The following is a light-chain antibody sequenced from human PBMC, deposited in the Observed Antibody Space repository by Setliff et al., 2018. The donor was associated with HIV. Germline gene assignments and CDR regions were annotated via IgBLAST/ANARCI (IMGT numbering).Light chain of an antibody. CDR1: SSDVGGYNY. CDR2: DVS. CDR3: SSYTSSSIVV. Sequence: QSVLTQPRSVSGSPGQSITISCTGTSSDVGGYNYVSWYQQHPGKAPKLMIYDVSKRPSGVSNRFSGSKSGNTASLTISGLQAEDEADYYCSSYTSSSIVVFGGGTKVTVL. J-gene: IGLJ2*01. V-gene: IGLV2-14*01.